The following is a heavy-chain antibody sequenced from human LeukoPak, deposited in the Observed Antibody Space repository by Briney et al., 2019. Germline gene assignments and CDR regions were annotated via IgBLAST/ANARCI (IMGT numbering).Heavy chain of an antibody. V-gene: IGHV4-59*11. J-gene: IGHJ4*02. CDR2: VYNSGTT. CDR3: ARDAY. Sequence: SETLSLTCTVSGVSIGSHYWSWIRQSPGKGLEWIGCVYNSGTTVYNPSLTGRVTISVDTSKNQYSLNLRSVTAADAAVYYCARDAYWGQGILDTVSS. CDR1: GVSIGSHY.